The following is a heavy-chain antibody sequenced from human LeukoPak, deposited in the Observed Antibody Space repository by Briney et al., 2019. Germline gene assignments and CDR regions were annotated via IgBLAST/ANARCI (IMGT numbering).Heavy chain of an antibody. D-gene: IGHD2-15*01. CDR1: GGTFSSYA. J-gene: IGHJ3*02. CDR3: GRPLYSSSLSDAFDI. CDR2: IIPIFGTA. Sequence: GASVKVSCKASGGTFSSYAISWVRQAPGQGLEWMGGIIPIFGTANYAQKFQGRVTITADKSTSTAYMELSSLRSEDTAVYYCGRPLYSSSLSDAFDIWGQGTMVTVSS. V-gene: IGHV1-69*06.